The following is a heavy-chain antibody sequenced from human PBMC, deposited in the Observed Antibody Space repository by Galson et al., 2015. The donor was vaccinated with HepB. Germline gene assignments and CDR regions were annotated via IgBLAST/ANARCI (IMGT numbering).Heavy chain of an antibody. D-gene: IGHD3-10*01. J-gene: IGHJ6*02. CDR2: IRSKAYGGTT. CDR3: TREADYGSGSYYNPLDYYYYGMDV. CDR1: GFTFGDYA. Sequence: SLRLSCAASGFTFGDYAMSWVRQAPGKGLEWVGFIRSKAYGGTTEYAASVKGRFTISRDDSTSIAYLQMNSLKTEDTAVYYCTREADYGSGSYYNPLDYYYYGMDVWGQGTTVTVSS. V-gene: IGHV3-49*04.